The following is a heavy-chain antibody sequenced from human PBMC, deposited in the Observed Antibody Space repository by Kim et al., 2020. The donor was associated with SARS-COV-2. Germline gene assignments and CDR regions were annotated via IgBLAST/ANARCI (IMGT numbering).Heavy chain of an antibody. CDR3: ARRGLLGVPV. D-gene: IGHD2-8*01. CDR2: IYYGGKT. Sequence: SETLSLTCTVSGDSISSSSHYWVWVRQPPGKGLEWIGSIYYGGKTFFNPSLTGRVTISEDTSQNQFSLKLTSVTASDTAVYYCARRGLLGVPVWGKGTTVTVSS. CDR1: GDSISSSSHY. J-gene: IGHJ6*04. V-gene: IGHV4-39*01.